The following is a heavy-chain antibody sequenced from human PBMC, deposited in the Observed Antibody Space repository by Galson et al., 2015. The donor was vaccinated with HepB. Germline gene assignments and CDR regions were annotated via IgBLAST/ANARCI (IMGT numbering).Heavy chain of an antibody. V-gene: IGHV3-23*01. CDR2: MVGSGGST. J-gene: IGHJ4*02. Sequence: SLRLSCAASGFTFRTYAMTWVRQAPGKGLEWVSTMVGSGGSTYHADSVKGRFTISRDNSKNTVYLQMNSLRGEDTAVYYCAKTFYYGSGRGYFDYWGQGTLVTVSS. CDR3: AKTFYYGSGRGYFDY. CDR1: GFTFRTYA. D-gene: IGHD3-10*01.